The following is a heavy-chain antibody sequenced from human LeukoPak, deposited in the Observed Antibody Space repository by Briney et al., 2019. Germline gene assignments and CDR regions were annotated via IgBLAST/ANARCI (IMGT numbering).Heavy chain of an antibody. V-gene: IGHV3-21*01. J-gene: IGHJ4*02. CDR1: GFTFSTYD. CDR2: ITDTSSYI. CDR3: VRASGAALVIHYFGY. D-gene: IGHD3-9*01. Sequence: GGSLRLSCAASGFTFSTYDMNWVRQAPGKGLEWVSSITDTSSYIYYADSVKGRFTISRDNAKNSLYLQMNSLRAEDTAVYFCVRASGAALVIHYFGYWGQGTLITVSS.